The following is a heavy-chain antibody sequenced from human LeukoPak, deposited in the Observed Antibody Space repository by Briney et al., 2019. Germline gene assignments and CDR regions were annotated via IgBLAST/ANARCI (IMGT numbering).Heavy chain of an antibody. CDR1: GYSFTSYW. CDR2: IYPGDSDT. V-gene: IGHV5-51*01. Sequence: GESLKISCKDSGYSFTSYWIGWVRQMPGKGLEWMGIIYPGDSDTRYSPSFQGQVTISADKSISTAYLQWSSLKASDTAMYYCARQDYYDSSGYLIDYWGQGTLVTVSS. J-gene: IGHJ4*02. CDR3: ARQDYYDSSGYLIDY. D-gene: IGHD3-22*01.